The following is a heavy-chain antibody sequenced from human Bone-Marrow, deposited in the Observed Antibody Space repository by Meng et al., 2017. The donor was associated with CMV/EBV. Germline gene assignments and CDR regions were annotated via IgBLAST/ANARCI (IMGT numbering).Heavy chain of an antibody. V-gene: IGHV1-69*10. J-gene: IGHJ5*02. D-gene: IGHD6-19*01. Sequence: KASGGTFSSYAISWVRQAPGQGLEWMGGTIPILGIANYAQKFQGRVTITADKSTSTAYMELSSLRSEDTAVYYCASGWSSAGNWFDPWGQGTLVTVSS. CDR2: TIPILGIA. CDR3: ASGWSSAGNWFDP. CDR1: GGTFSSYA.